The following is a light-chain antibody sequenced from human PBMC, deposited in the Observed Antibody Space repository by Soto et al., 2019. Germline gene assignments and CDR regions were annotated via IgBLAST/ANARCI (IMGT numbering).Light chain of an antibody. J-gene: IGLJ3*02. Sequence: QSVLTQPPSVSGAPGQRVTISCTESSSNIGAGYDVHWYQQLPGTAPKLLLYANSNRPSGVPDRFSGSKSGTSASLAITGLQAEDEADYYCQSYDSSLSAWVFGGGTKLTVL. V-gene: IGLV1-40*01. CDR3: QSYDSSLSAWV. CDR2: ANS. CDR1: SSNIGAGYD.